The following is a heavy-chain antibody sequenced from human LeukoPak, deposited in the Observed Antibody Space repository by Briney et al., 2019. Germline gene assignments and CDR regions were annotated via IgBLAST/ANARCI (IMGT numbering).Heavy chain of an antibody. CDR1: GGSISSSNYY. CDR3: ARFLGGSAYFDWLLAGDYFDY. CDR2: IYYSGST. Sequence: PSETLSLTCTVSGGSISSSNYYWGWIRQPPGKGLEWIGNIYYSGSTYYNPSLKSRVTISVDTSKNQFSLKLSSVTAADTAVYYCARFLGGSAYFDWLLAGDYFDYWGQGTLVTVSS. D-gene: IGHD3-9*01. J-gene: IGHJ4*02. V-gene: IGHV4-39*01.